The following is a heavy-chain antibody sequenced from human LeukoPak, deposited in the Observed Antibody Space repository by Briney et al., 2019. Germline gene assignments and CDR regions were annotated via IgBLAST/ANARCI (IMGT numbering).Heavy chain of an antibody. Sequence: SETLSLTCTVSGGSISSYYWSWIRQPAGKGLEWIGRIYTSGSTNYNPSLKSRVTMSVDTSKNQFSLKLSSVTAADTAVYYCARDLGDFWSGWLDYWGQGTLVTVSS. CDR2: IYTSGST. CDR1: GGSISSYY. D-gene: IGHD3-3*01. V-gene: IGHV4-4*07. J-gene: IGHJ4*02. CDR3: ARDLGDFWSGWLDY.